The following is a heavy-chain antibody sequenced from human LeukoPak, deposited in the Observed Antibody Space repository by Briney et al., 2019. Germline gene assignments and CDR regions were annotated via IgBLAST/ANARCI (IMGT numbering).Heavy chain of an antibody. V-gene: IGHV3-7*01. CDR3: ARVISDGPDTKDAFDI. CDR2: IKQDGSEK. D-gene: IGHD5-24*01. J-gene: IGHJ3*02. Sequence: GGSLRLSCAASGFTFSSYWMSWVRQAPGKGLEWVANIKQDGSEKYYVDSVKGRFTISRDNAKNSLYLQMNSLRAEDTAVYYCARVISDGPDTKDAFDIWGQGTMVTVSS. CDR1: GFTFSSYW.